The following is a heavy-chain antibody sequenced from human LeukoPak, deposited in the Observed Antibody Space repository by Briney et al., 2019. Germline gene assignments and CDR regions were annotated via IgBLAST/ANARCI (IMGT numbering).Heavy chain of an antibody. V-gene: IGHV1-8*03. J-gene: IGHJ3*02. CDR2: MNPNSGNT. CDR1: GYTFTSYD. D-gene: IGHD4-11*01. CDR3: ASGKYSNSDAFDI. Sequence: GASVKVSCKASGYTFTSYDINWVRQATGHGLEWMGWMNPNSGNTGYAQKFQGRVTITRNTSISTAYMELSSLRSEDTAVYYCASGKYSNSDAFDIWGQGTMVTVSS.